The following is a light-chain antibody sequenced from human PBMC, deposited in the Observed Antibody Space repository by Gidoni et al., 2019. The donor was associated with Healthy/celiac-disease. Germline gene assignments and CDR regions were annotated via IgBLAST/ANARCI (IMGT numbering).Light chain of an antibody. CDR3: QQYNSYSWT. J-gene: IGKJ1*01. V-gene: IGKV1-5*03. CDR1: QSISSW. Sequence: DIQMSQSPSTLCVGDRVTITCRASQSISSWLAWYQQKPGTAPKLLIYKAYSLGSGVPSRFSGSGSGTDFTLTISSLQPDDFATYYCQQYNSYSWTFGQGTKVEIK. CDR2: KAY.